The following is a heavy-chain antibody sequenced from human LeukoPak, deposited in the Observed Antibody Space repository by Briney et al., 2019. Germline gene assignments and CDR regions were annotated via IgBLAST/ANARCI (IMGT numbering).Heavy chain of an antibody. CDR3: AKHDSSSVY. CDR2: IRSDGSEK. V-gene: IGHV3-30*02. D-gene: IGHD3-22*01. CDR1: GFIFSNYG. J-gene: IGHJ4*02. Sequence: GGSLRLSCAVSGFIFSNYGMHWVRQAPAKGREWVAFIRSDGSEKNYEGSVKGRFTISRDNSKNTLYVQMNSLRADDTAVYYCAKHDSSSVYWGQGTLVTVSS.